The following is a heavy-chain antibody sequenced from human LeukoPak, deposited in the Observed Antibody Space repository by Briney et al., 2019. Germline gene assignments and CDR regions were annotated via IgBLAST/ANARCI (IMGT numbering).Heavy chain of an antibody. D-gene: IGHD4-17*01. V-gene: IGHV4-59*01. CDR3: AAAGDDYGDYAT. CDR1: GGSISSYY. CDR2: IYYSGST. Sequence: KPSETLSLTCTVSGGSISSYYWSWIRQPPGKGLEWIGYIYYSGSTNYNPSLKSRVTISVDTSKNQFSLKLSSVTAADTAVYYCAAAGDDYGDYATWGQGTLVTVSS. J-gene: IGHJ5*02.